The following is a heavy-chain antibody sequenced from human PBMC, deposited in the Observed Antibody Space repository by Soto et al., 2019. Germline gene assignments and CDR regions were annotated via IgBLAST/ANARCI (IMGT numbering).Heavy chain of an antibody. Sequence: SVKVSCKASGGTFSSYAISWVRQAPGQGLEWMGGIIPIFGTANYAQKFQGRVTITADESTSTAYMELSSLRSEDTAVYYCARDRHGDYDYYYCGMDVWAQGTTVPVSS. CDR2: IIPIFGTA. J-gene: IGHJ6*02. D-gene: IGHD4-17*01. CDR3: ARDRHGDYDYYYCGMDV. V-gene: IGHV1-69*13. CDR1: GGTFSSYA.